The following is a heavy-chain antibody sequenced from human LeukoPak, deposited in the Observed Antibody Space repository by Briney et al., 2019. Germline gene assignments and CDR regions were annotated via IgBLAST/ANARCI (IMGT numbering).Heavy chain of an antibody. V-gene: IGHV3-33*01. J-gene: IGHJ6*02. CDR1: GFSFSSYG. D-gene: IGHD5-24*01. CDR2: IWFDGSDK. CDR3: ARGMATDYGMDV. Sequence: GGSLRLSCAASGFSFSSYGMHWVRQAPGKGLEWVAVIWFDGSDKYYAESVKGRFTISRDNSKNTLYLQMDSLRAEDTAVYYCARGMATDYGMDVWGQGTTVTVSS.